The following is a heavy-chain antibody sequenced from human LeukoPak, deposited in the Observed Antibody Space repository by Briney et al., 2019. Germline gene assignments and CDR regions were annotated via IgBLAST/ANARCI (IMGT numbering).Heavy chain of an antibody. V-gene: IGHV3-23*01. CDR1: GFTVSSSY. J-gene: IGHJ1*01. D-gene: IGHD4-17*01. CDR3: AKDQDYGDYVFQH. Sequence: GGSLRLSCAASGFTVSSSYMSWVRQAPGKGLEWVSAISGSGGSTYYADSVKGRFTISRDNSKNTLYLQMNSLRAEDTAVYYCAKDQDYGDYVFQHWGQGTLVTVSS. CDR2: ISGSGGST.